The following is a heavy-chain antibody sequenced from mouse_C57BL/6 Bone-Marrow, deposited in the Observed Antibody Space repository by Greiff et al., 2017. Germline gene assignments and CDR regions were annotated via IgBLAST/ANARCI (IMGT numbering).Heavy chain of an antibody. Sequence: VQLQQPGAELVMPGASVKLSCKASGYTFTSYWMHWVKQRPGQGLEWIGEIDPSDGYTNYNQKFKGKSTLTVATSSSTAYMQLSSLTSEDSAVYYCARWCYGSGYGFAYWGQGTVVTVSA. D-gene: IGHD1-1*01. CDR3: ARWCYGSGYGFAY. CDR1: GYTFTSYW. J-gene: IGHJ3*01. V-gene: IGHV1-69*01. CDR2: IDPSDGYT.